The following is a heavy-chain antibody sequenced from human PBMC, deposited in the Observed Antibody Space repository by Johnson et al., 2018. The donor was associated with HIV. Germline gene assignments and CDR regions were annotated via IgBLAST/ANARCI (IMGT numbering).Heavy chain of an antibody. Sequence: QVKLVESGGGLVQPGRSLRLSCTASGFTFGDYAMHWVRQAPGKGLEWVAVIYSGGSTYYTVSVKGRFTISRDNSKNTLYLQMDSLRAEDTAVYYCAKDDYGDLWVGAFDIWGQGTMVTVSS. CDR2: IYSGGST. CDR1: GFTFGDYA. J-gene: IGHJ3*02. CDR3: AKDDYGDLWVGAFDI. V-gene: IGHV3-NL1*01. D-gene: IGHD4-17*01.